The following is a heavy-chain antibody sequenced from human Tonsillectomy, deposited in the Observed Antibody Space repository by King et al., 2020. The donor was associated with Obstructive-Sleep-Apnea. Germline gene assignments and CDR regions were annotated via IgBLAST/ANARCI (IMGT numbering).Heavy chain of an antibody. V-gene: IGHV4-31*03. CDR1: GGSISSGGYY. Sequence: VQLQESGPGLVKPSQTLSLTCTVSGGSISSGGYYWRWIRQHPGKGLEWIGYIYYSGSTYYNPSLKSRVTMSVDTSKNQFSLKLSSVTAADTAVYYCARSYCSGGSCYSVRYNWFDPWGQGTLVTVSS. CDR2: IYYSGST. J-gene: IGHJ5*02. D-gene: IGHD2-15*01. CDR3: ARSYCSGGSCYSVRYNWFDP.